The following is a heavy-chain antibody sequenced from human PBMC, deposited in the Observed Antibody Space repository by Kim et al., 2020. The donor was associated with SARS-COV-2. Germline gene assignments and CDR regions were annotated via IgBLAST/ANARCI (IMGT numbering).Heavy chain of an antibody. J-gene: IGHJ6*02. CDR3: ARDQYDSSGYYYYGMDV. D-gene: IGHD3-22*01. V-gene: IGHV3-53*01. Sequence: VKGRFTSTRDNSKNTLYLQMNSLRAEDTAVYYCARDQYDSSGYYYYGMDVWGQGTKVTVSS.